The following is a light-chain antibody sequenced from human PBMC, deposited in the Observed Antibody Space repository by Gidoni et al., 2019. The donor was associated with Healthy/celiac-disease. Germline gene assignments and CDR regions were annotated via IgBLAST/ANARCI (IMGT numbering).Light chain of an antibody. CDR2: YDD. V-gene: IGLV1-36*01. J-gene: IGLJ3*02. CDR1: NSNIGDRG. Sequence: QSVLTPPPSVSGAPRQRVIISCSGRNSNIGDRGVNLYQQPPGKAPRLLIYYDDLVSSGVSDRFSGSKSGTSASLAISGLQPDDEADYYCAAWEDSLNTWVFGGGTKLTVL. CDR3: AAWEDSLNTWV.